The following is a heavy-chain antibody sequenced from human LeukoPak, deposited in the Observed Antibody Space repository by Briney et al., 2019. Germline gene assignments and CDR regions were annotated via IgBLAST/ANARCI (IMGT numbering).Heavy chain of an antibody. CDR2: ISGLSSYT. D-gene: IGHD3-16*01. CDR3: GRAFPPLRTSSAGDL. J-gene: IGHJ4*02. V-gene: IGHV3-21*01. Sequence: GESLSLSCSASGFTFSDYDMNWVRQAPGKGLEWVSSISGLSSYTYYGEPVKGRFSISRNNAKNSLYLQMNRLGAEDTATYYCGRAFPPLRTSSAGDLWGQGILVTVSS. CDR1: GFTFSDYD.